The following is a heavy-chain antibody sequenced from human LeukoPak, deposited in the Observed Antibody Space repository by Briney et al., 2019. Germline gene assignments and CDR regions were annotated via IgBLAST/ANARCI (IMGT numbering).Heavy chain of an antibody. Sequence: GESLKISCKASGYSFTTYWIGWVRQMPGKGLEWMGIIYPADSTAHYSPSFQGQVTISVDKSINTAYLQWSRLKASDTALYYCARHPKSGYRRYESDYWGQGNLVTVSS. D-gene: IGHD5-12*01. V-gene: IGHV5-51*01. CDR1: GYSFTTYW. CDR3: ARHPKSGYRRYESDY. CDR2: IYPADSTA. J-gene: IGHJ4*02.